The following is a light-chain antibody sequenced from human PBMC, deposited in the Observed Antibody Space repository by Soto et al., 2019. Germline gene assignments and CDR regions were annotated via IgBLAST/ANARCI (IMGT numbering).Light chain of an antibody. V-gene: IGKV3-20*01. CDR1: QSVSSSY. Sequence: EIVLTQSPGTLSLSPGERATLSCRASQSVSSSYLAWYQQKPGQAPRLLNYGASSRATGIPDRFSGSGSGTDFTLTISRLEPEDCAVYYWQQYGSSPLYTFGQGTKLEIK. CDR3: QQYGSSPLYT. J-gene: IGKJ2*01. CDR2: GAS.